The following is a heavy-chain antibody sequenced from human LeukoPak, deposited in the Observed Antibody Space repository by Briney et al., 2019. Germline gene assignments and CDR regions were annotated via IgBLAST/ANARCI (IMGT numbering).Heavy chain of an antibody. CDR2: INHSGST. V-gene: IGHV4-34*01. CDR1: GGSFSGYY. CDR3: ARGGYLFSDYVWGSYRPIDY. Sequence: PSETLSLTCAVYGGSFSGYYWSWIRQPPGKGLEWIGEINHSGSTNYNPSLKSRVTISVDTSKNQFSLKLSSVTAADTAVYYCARGGYLFSDYVWGSYRPIDYWGQGTLATVSS. J-gene: IGHJ4*02. D-gene: IGHD3-16*02.